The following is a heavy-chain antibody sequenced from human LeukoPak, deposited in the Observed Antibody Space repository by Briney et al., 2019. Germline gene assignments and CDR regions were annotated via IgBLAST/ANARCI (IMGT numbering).Heavy chain of an antibody. CDR3: ARGTFRAYYFDY. CDR1: GYTFTSYD. J-gene: IGHJ4*02. D-gene: IGHD3-16*01. Sequence: ASVKVSFTASGYTFTSYDINWGRQAPGQGLEWMGWMNPNSGNTGYAQKFQGRVTITRNTSISTAYMELSSLRSEDTAVYYCARGTFRAYYFDYWGQGTLVTVSS. CDR2: MNPNSGNT. V-gene: IGHV1-8*03.